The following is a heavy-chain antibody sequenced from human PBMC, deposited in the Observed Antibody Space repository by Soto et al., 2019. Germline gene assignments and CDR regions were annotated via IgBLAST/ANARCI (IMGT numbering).Heavy chain of an antibody. Sequence: QVQLVQSGAEVKKPGASVKVSCKASGYNFTSYYMHWVRQAPGQGLEWMGIIDPSGGSTSYAQKFQGGGSMTRDTSASTVHMDLNSLRSEDTAVYYCARDLTGGPTYYDFWSGYSPVDYWGLGTLVTVSS. CDR1: GYNFTSYY. V-gene: IGHV1-46*03. CDR2: IDPSGGST. D-gene: IGHD3-3*01. CDR3: ARDLTGGPTYYDFWSGYSPVDY. J-gene: IGHJ4*02.